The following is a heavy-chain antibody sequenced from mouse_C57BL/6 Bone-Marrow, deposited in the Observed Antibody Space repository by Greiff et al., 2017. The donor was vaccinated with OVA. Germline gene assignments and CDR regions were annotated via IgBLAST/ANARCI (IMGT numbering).Heavy chain of an antibody. CDR1: GYTFTDYY. J-gene: IGHJ2*01. D-gene: IGHD3-2*02. Sequence: VQLQESGAELVRPGASVKLSCKASGYTFTDYYINWVKQRPGQGLEWIARIYPGSGNTYYNEKFKGKATLTAEKSSSTAYMQLSSLTSEDSAVYFCARERGQLRLLLDYWGQGTTLTVSS. CDR3: ARERGQLRLLLDY. CDR2: IYPGSGNT. V-gene: IGHV1-76*01.